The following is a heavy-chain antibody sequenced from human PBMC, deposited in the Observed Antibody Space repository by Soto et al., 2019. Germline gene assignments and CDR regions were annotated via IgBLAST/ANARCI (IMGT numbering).Heavy chain of an antibody. J-gene: IGHJ4*02. D-gene: IGHD5-18*01. Sequence: PGGSLRLSCAASGFTFSSYGMHWVRQAPGKGLEWVAVISYDGSNKYYADSVKGRFTISRDNSKNTLYLQMNSLRAEDTAVYYCAKGRRITPMVNPFDYWGQGTLVTVSS. V-gene: IGHV3-30*18. CDR1: GFTFSSYG. CDR2: ISYDGSNK. CDR3: AKGRRITPMVNPFDY.